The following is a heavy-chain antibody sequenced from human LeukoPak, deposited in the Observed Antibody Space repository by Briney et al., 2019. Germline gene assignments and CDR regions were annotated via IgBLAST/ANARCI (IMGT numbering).Heavy chain of an antibody. CDR3: ARGMAGYPPLLDY. D-gene: IGHD2-15*01. J-gene: IGHJ4*02. V-gene: IGHV4-38-2*02. Sequence: KPSETLSLTCTVSGYSISSSYYWGWVRQPPGKGLEWIGSIYHSGGTYYNPSLKSRVTISPDTSKNQFSLKLSSVTAAVTAVYYCARGMAGYPPLLDYWGLGTLVTVSS. CDR1: GYSISSSYY. CDR2: IYHSGGT.